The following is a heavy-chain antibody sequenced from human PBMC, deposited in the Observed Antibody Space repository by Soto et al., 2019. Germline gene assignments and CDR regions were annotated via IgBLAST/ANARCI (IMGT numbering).Heavy chain of an antibody. J-gene: IGHJ3*02. CDR1: GYTFTSYG. D-gene: IGHD4-17*01. V-gene: IGHV1-18*01. CDR3: ARAIYGDYGLLDAFDI. Sequence: QVQLVQSGAEVKKPGASVKVSCKASGYTFTSYGISWVRQAPGQGLEWMGWISAYNGNTNYAQKLQGRVTMTTDTHTXXAYMELRSLRSDDTAVYYCARAIYGDYGLLDAFDIWGQGTMVTVSS. CDR2: ISAYNGNT.